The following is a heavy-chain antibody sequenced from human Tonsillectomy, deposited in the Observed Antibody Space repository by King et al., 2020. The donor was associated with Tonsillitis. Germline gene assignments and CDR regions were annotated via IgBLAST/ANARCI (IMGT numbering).Heavy chain of an antibody. CDR1: GGSISSGGYY. V-gene: IGHV4-61*02. CDR3: ARDRSGSGSYYSPFDY. CDR2: IFTIGST. D-gene: IGHD3-10*01. J-gene: IGHJ4*02. Sequence: LQLQESGPGLVKPSQTLSLTCTVSGGSISSGGYYWSWIRQPAGKGLEWIGRIFTIGSTNYNPPPKSPVTMSVDTSQNQFSLKLDSVTAADTAVYYCARDRSGSGSYYSPFDYWGQGTLVTVSS.